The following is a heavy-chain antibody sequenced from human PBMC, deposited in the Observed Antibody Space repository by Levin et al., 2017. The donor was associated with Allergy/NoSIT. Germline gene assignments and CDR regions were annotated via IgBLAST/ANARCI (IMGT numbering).Heavy chain of an antibody. V-gene: IGHV1-2*02. CDR2: INPNSGGT. Sequence: GASVKVSCKASGYTFTGYYMHWVRQAPGQGLEWMGWINPNSGGTNYAQKFQGRVTMTRDTSISTAYMELSRLRSDDTAVYYCARGEWFGELLIPRPFDYWGQGTLVTVSS. CDR1: GYTFTGYY. CDR3: ARGEWFGELLIPRPFDY. D-gene: IGHD3-10*01. J-gene: IGHJ4*02.